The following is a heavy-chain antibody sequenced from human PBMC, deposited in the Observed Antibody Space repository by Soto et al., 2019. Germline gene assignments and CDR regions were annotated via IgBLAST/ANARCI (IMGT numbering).Heavy chain of an antibody. D-gene: IGHD3-22*01. J-gene: IGHJ3*02. V-gene: IGHV5-51*01. Sequence: GESLKISCKGSGYSFTSYWIGWVRQMPGKGLEWMGIIYPGDSDTRYSPSFQGQVTISADKSISTVYLQWSSLKASDTAMYYCARGLSSSGYYDAFDIWGQGTMVTVSS. CDR1: GYSFTSYW. CDR2: IYPGDSDT. CDR3: ARGLSSSGYYDAFDI.